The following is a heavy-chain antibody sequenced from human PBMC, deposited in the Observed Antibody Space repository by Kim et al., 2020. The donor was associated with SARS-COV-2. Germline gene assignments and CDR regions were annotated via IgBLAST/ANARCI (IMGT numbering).Heavy chain of an antibody. V-gene: IGHV1-3*01. CDR2: INPTRGNT. D-gene: IGHD2-21*01. CDR3: ARSVAIMPPGMDV. CDR1: GYTFTTYA. Sequence: ASVKVSCKPSGYTFTTYAMQWVRQAPGQGLEWMGWINPTRGNTKYSDTFQGRVTITRDTSARTAYMELNSLRPVDTAVYYCARSVAIMPPGMDVWGQGTTATLSS. J-gene: IGHJ6*02.